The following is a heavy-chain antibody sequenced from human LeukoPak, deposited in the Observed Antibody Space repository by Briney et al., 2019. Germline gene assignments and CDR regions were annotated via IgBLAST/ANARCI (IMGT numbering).Heavy chain of an antibody. CDR1: GGTFSSYA. V-gene: IGHV1-69*13. J-gene: IGHJ3*02. CDR2: IIPIFGTA. Sequence: ASVKVSCKASGGTFSSYAISWVRRAPGQGLEWMGGIIPIFGTANYAQKFQGRVTITADESTSTAYMELSSLRSEDTAVYYCARGGSGPDAFDIWGQGTMVTVSS. D-gene: IGHD2-15*01. CDR3: ARGGSGPDAFDI.